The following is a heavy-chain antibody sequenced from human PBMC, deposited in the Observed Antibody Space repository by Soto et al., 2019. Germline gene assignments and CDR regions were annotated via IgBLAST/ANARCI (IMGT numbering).Heavy chain of an antibody. CDR2: ISTYNGDT. D-gene: IGHD5-12*01. V-gene: IGHV1-18*01. CDR1: GYTFTRSG. J-gene: IGHJ6*02. Sequence: QVQLVQSGAEVKKPGASVKVSCKASGYTFTRSGISWVRQAPGQGLEWMGWISTYNGDTNYAQTFQGRVTMTTDTSTSTVYMELRSLRSDDTAVYYCAREGVAPYYYSGMDVWGQGTPVPVSS. CDR3: AREGVAPYYYSGMDV.